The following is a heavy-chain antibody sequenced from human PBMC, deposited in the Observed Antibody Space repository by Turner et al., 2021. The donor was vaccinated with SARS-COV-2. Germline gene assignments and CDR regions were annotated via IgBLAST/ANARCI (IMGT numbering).Heavy chain of an antibody. D-gene: IGHD2-8*02. CDR3: ARDYRWQLRGGAFDY. V-gene: IGHV3-48*03. J-gene: IGHJ4*02. CDR2: ISASGSTI. Sequence: EVQLVESGGGLVQPGGSLRLSCAASGFTFSTYELNWVRQAPGKGLEWVSFISASGSTIYYADSVKGRFTISRDNAKNSLYLQMNSLRADDTALYYCARDYRWQLRGGAFDYWGQGTLVTVS. CDR1: GFTFSTYE.